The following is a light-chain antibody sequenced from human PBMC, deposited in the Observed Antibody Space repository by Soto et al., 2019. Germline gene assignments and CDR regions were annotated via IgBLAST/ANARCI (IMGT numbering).Light chain of an antibody. CDR1: SSDVGGYNY. V-gene: IGLV2-14*01. J-gene: IGLJ2*01. CDR2: DVS. Sequence: QSVLTQPASVSGSPGQSITISCTGTSSDVGGYNYVSWYQQHPGKAPKLIIYDVSNRPSGVSNRFSGSKSGNTASLTISGLQAEDKADYYYSSYTSSSSVVFGGGTKLTVL. CDR3: SSYTSSSSVV.